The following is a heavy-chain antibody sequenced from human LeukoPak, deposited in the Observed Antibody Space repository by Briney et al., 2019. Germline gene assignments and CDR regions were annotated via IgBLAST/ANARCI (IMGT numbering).Heavy chain of an antibody. D-gene: IGHD4-17*01. J-gene: IGHJ5*02. CDR1: GFTFSSHA. Sequence: PGGSLRLSCAASGFTFSSHAMSWVRQAPGKGLEWVSAISGSGGRTYYADSVKGRFTISRDNSKNTLYLQMNSLRAEDTAVYYCAKDPSYGLYTWCQGTLVTVSS. V-gene: IGHV3-23*01. CDR2: ISGSGGRT. CDR3: AKDPSYGLYT.